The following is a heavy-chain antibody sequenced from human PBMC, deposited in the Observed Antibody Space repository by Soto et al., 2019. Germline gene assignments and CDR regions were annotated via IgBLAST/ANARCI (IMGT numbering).Heavy chain of an antibody. CDR3: ARDLVQQLFYSCFDP. D-gene: IGHD6-13*01. Sequence: GASVKVSCKASGGTFSRYAISWVRQAPGQGLEWMGGIIPIFGTANYARKFQGRVTITADESTSTAYMELSSLRSEDTAVYYCARDLVQQLFYSCFDPWGQGTLVTVSS. CDR2: IIPIFGTA. J-gene: IGHJ5*02. V-gene: IGHV1-69*13. CDR1: GGTFSRYA.